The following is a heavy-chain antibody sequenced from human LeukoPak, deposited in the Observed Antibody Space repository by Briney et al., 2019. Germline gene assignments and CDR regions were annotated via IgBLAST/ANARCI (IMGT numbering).Heavy chain of an antibody. CDR2: IYYSGST. CDR3: ASPNYGDYGY. V-gene: IGHV4-39*01. J-gene: IGHJ4*02. D-gene: IGHD4-17*01. CDR1: GGSISSSSYY. Sequence: SETLSLTCTVPGGSISSSSYYWGWIRQPPGKGLEWIGSIYYSGSTYYNPSLKSRVTISVDTSKYQFSLKLSSVTAADTAVYYCASPNYGDYGYRGQGTLVTVSS.